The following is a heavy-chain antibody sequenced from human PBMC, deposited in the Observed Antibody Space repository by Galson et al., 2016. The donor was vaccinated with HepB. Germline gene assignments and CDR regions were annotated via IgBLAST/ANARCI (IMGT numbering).Heavy chain of an antibody. CDR1: GFTFSNYA. CDR3: AKEAWYSSSWTDDY. CDR2: ISASGDST. J-gene: IGHJ4*02. D-gene: IGHD6-13*01. V-gene: IGHV3-23*01. Sequence: SLRLSCAASGFTFSNYAMTWVRQAPGKGLEWVSAISASGDSTYYADSVKGRFTISRDNSNDTLYLQMNSLRAEDTAVYYCAKEAWYSSSWTDDYWGQGTLVTVSS.